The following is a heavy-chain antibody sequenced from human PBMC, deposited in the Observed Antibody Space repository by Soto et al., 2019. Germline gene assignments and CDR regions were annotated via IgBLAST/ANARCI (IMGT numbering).Heavy chain of an antibody. CDR3: GRGGSCSSTSCYDY. CDR2: IYYSGGT. J-gene: IGHJ4*02. D-gene: IGHD2-2*01. V-gene: IGHV4-59*01. Sequence: SETLSLTCTVSGGSISSYYWSWIRQPPGKGLEWIGYIYYSGGTNYNPSLKSRVTISVDTSKNQFSLKLSSVTAADTAVYYCGRGGSCSSTSCYDYWGQGTLVTVSS. CDR1: GGSISSYY.